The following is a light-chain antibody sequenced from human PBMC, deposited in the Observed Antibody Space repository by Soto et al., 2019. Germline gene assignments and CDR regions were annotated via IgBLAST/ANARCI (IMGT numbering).Light chain of an antibody. CDR2: GAS. CDR3: QQYNSWPPLT. CDR1: QSVSSN. Sequence: EIVMTQSPATLSVSPGERATLSCRASQSVSSNLALYQQKPGQAPRLLIYGASTRATGIPARFSGSGSGTEFTLTISSLQSEDLAVYYCQQYNSWPPLTFGGGTKVEIK. V-gene: IGKV3-15*01. J-gene: IGKJ4*01.